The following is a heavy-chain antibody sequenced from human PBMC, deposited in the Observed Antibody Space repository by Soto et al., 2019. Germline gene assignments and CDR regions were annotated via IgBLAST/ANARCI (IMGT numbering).Heavy chain of an antibody. J-gene: IGHJ6*03. CDR3: ATSCEMELQIDDYYYYYMDV. CDR1: GGTFSSYT. D-gene: IGHD1-26*01. Sequence: QVQLVQSGAEVKKPGSSVKVSCKASGGTFSSYTISWVRQAPGQGLEWMGRIIPILGIANYAQKFQGRVTITADKTTSTADLELSSRRSEDTTVYYCATSCEMELQIDDYYYYYMDVWGKGTTVTVSS. V-gene: IGHV1-69*02. CDR2: IIPILGIA.